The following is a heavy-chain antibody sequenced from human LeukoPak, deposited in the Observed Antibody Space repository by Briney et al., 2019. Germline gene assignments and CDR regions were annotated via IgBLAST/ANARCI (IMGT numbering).Heavy chain of an antibody. CDR1: GGTFNSYA. V-gene: IGHV1-69*06. Sequence: SVKVSCKASGGTFNSYAISWVRQAPGQGLEWMGGIIPIFGTTNYARKFRGRVTLTADKSTRTAYMELSSLRSEDTAVYYCARQRGVPAYYYYYMDVWGKGTTVTVSS. J-gene: IGHJ6*03. CDR2: IIPIFGTT. CDR3: ARQRGVPAYYYYYMDV.